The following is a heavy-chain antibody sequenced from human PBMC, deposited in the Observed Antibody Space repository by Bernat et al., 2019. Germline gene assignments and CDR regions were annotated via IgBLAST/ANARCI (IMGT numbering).Heavy chain of an antibody. CDR2: IQSKTDGGKA. CDR3: ATAPGLWASAPLDY. V-gene: IGHV3-15*01. Sequence: EVQLVESGGGLVRPGGSLRLSCAASGFKFTDAWMTWVRQAPGKGLEWVGRIQSKTDGGKAEYAAPVKDRFTISRDYSKTTLYLQMNRLNTDDTAVYSCATAPGLWASAPLDYWGQGTPVTVSS. D-gene: IGHD3-16*01. CDR1: GFKFTDAW. J-gene: IGHJ4*02.